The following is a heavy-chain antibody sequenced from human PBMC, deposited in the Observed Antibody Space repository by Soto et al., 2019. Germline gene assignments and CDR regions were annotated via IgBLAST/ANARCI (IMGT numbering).Heavy chain of an antibody. V-gene: IGHV6-1*01. CDR2: TYYRSKWYN. CDR3: ARSTEDSSSWLPPNFDY. CDR1: GDSVSSNSAA. J-gene: IGHJ4*02. Sequence: SQTLSLTCAISGDSVSSNSAAWNWIRQSPSRGLEWLGRTYYRSKWYNDYAVSVKSRITINPDTSKNQFSLQLNSVTPEDTAVYYCARSTEDSSSWLPPNFDYWGQGTLVTVSS. D-gene: IGHD6-13*01.